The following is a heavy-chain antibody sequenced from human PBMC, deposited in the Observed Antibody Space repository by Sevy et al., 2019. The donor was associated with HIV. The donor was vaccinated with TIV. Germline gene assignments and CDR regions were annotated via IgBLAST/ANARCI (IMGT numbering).Heavy chain of an antibody. CDR1: GYTFTNYG. Sequence: ASVKVSCKASGYTFTNYGISWVRQAPGQGLEWMGWISTKKGNTKYAQKFQGRVTMTTDTSTSTAYMELRRLRSDDTAVYSGARVAATYDYWGQGTLVTVSS. CDR2: ISTKKGNT. J-gene: IGHJ4*02. CDR3: ARVAATYDY. V-gene: IGHV1-18*01. D-gene: IGHD6-13*01.